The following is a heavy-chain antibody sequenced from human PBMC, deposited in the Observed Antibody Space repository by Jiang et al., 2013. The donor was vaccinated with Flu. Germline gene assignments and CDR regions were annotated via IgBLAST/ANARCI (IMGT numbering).Heavy chain of an antibody. V-gene: IGHV3-23*01. J-gene: IGHJ6*02. Sequence: VQLLESGGGLVQPGGSLRLSCAASGFTFGSHHMSWVRRAPGKGLEWVSAISGSGGSTYYADSVKGRFTISRDNSKNTLYLQMNSLRAEDTAVYYCAKDLRLAAAGNPIWGQGTTVTVSS. CDR3: AKDLRLAAAGNPI. CDR1: GFTFGSHH. D-gene: IGHD6-13*01. CDR2: ISGSGGST.